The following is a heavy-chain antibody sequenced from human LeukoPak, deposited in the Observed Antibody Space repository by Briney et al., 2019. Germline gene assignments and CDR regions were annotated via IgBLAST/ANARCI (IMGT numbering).Heavy chain of an antibody. Sequence: ASVKVSCKASGYTFTGYYMHWVRQAPGQGLEWMGWINPNSGGSSFAQKFQGRVAMTRDTSTNTAFMELSRLRSDDTALYYCGRDSQLLVRGFGLDVWGQGTTVTVSS. CDR1: GYTFTGYY. CDR3: GRDSQLLVRGFGLDV. V-gene: IGHV1-2*02. CDR2: INPNSGGS. D-gene: IGHD5-24*01. J-gene: IGHJ6*02.